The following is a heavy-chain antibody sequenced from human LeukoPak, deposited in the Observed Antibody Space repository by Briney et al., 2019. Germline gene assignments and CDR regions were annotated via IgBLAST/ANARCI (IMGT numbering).Heavy chain of an antibody. J-gene: IGHJ4*02. V-gene: IGHV3-23*01. Sequence: PGGSLRLSCAGSGFTFSSYAMSWVCQAPGQGLEWVSVISDSGDYTSYADSVRGRFTISRDNSRNTLYLQMISLRPEDTAVYYCAKDTSIGKYCTNGVCSPFDYWGQGTLVTVSS. CDR2: ISDSGDYT. CDR1: GFTFSSYA. D-gene: IGHD2-8*01. CDR3: AKDTSIGKYCTNGVCSPFDY.